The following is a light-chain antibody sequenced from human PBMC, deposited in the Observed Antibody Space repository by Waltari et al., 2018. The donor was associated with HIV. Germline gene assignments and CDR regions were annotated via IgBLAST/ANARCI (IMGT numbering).Light chain of an antibody. V-gene: IGLV2-8*01. J-gene: IGLJ2*01. Sequence: QSALTQPPSASGSPGQSVTRSCTGKTSDVSAYNYVSWYQQHPGRAPKLMIYEVFKRPSGVPYRCSCSPSGNTASLPVSGLQAEDEADYSCTSYAGRNIFVFGGGTKLTVL. CDR3: TSYAGRNIFV. CDR1: TSDVSAYNY. CDR2: EVF.